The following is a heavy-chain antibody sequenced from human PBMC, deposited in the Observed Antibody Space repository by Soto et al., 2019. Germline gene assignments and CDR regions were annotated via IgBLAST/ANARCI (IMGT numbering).Heavy chain of an antibody. CDR1: GGSFSGYY. J-gene: IGHJ6*03. CDR3: ARRYGSGNHYYYYMHV. V-gene: IGHV4-34*01. Sequence: QVQLQQWGAGLLKPSETLSLTCAVYGGSFSGYYWSWIRQPPGKGLEWIGEINHSGSTNYNPSLKSRVTISVDTSKNQFSLKLSSVTAADTAVYYCARRYGSGNHYYYYMHVWGKGTTVTVSS. D-gene: IGHD3-10*01. CDR2: INHSGST.